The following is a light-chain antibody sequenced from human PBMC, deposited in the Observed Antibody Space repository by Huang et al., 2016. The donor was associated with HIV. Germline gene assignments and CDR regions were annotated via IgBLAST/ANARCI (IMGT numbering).Light chain of an antibody. Sequence: DIQLTQSPSTLSASVGDRLTTTRWGSQNISSWLAWYQQKPGKAPKLLIYKISSLDSGVPSSFSGSGSGTKFTLTVNSLQPDDIGTYYRQYGGTFGQGSKVEVK. CDR2: KIS. CDR3: QYGGT. CDR1: QNISSW. J-gene: IGKJ1*01. V-gene: IGKV1-5*03.